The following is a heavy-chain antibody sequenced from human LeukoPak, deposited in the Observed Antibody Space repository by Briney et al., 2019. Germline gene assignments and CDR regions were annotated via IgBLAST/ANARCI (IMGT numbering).Heavy chain of an antibody. CDR2: FDPEDGET. V-gene: IGHV1-24*01. CDR3: ATWYYSFSTGAFDI. D-gene: IGHD3-10*01. Sequence: ASVKVSCKVSGYTLTELSMHWVRQAPGKGLEWMGGFDPEDGETIYAQKFQGRVTMTEDTSTDTAYMELSSLRPEDTAVYYCATWYYSFSTGAFDIWGQGTMVTVSS. J-gene: IGHJ3*02. CDR1: GYTLTELS.